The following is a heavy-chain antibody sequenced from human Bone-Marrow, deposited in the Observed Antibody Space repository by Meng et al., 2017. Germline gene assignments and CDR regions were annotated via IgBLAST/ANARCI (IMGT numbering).Heavy chain of an antibody. CDR1: GGSISSGGYY. Sequence: SETLSLTCTVSGGSISSGGYYWSWIRQHPGKGLEWIWYIYYSGSTYYNPSLKSRVTISVDTSKNQFSLKLSSVTAADTAVYYCARVWVGELTDAFDIWGQGTMVTVSS. J-gene: IGHJ3*02. CDR3: ARVWVGELTDAFDI. V-gene: IGHV4-31*03. D-gene: IGHD3-10*01. CDR2: IYYSGST.